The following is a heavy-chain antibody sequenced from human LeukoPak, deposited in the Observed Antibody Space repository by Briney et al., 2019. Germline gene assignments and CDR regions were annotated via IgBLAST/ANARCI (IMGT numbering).Heavy chain of an antibody. V-gene: IGHV1-2*02. J-gene: IGHJ4*02. Sequence: GASVKVSCKASGYTFTGYSMHWVRQAPGQGLEWMGWINPNSGGTNYAQKFQGRVTMTRDTSISTAYMELSRLRSDDTAVYYCARDSGYQLLRALDYWGQGTLVTVSS. CDR2: INPNSGGT. D-gene: IGHD2-2*01. CDR1: GYTFTGYS. CDR3: ARDSGYQLLRALDY.